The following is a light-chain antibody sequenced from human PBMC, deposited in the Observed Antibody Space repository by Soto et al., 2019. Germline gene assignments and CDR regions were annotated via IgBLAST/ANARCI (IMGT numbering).Light chain of an antibody. V-gene: IGKV3-20*01. J-gene: IGKJ1*01. CDR3: QQYGTSPRT. CDR1: QSIFSNY. CDR2: GAS. Sequence: EVMLTQSPGTLSLSPGERATLSCRASQSIFSNYLAWYQQKSGQAPRLLIYGASNRATGIPDRFSGSGSGTVFTLTIRRLEPEDFAVYYCQQYGTSPRTFGQGTKVEFK.